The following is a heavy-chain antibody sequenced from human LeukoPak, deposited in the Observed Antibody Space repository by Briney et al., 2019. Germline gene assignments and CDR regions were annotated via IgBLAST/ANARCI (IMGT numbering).Heavy chain of an antibody. D-gene: IGHD3-10*01. CDR3: ARAGVVRGVIGYYGMDV. V-gene: IGHV4-59*01. CDR1: GGSISSYY. Sequence: SETLSLTCTVSGGSISSYYWSWIRQPPGKGLEWIGYIYYSGGTNYNPSLKSRVTISVDTSKNQFSLKLSSVTAADTAVYYCARAGVVRGVIGYYGMDVWGQGTTVTVSS. CDR2: IYYSGGT. J-gene: IGHJ6*02.